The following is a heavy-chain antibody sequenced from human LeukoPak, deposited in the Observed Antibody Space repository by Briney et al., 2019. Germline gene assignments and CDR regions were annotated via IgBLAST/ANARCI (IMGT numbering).Heavy chain of an antibody. J-gene: IGHJ4*02. CDR3: ARHQGSGYSYPFDY. Sequence: SETRSLTCAVSGGSISSSSYYWGWIRQPPGKGLEWIGSIYYSGSTYYNPSLKSRVTISVDTSKNQFSLKLSSVTAADTAVYYCARHQGSGYSYPFDYWGQGTLVTVSS. CDR2: IYYSGST. D-gene: IGHD3-22*01. V-gene: IGHV4-39*01. CDR1: GGSISSSSYY.